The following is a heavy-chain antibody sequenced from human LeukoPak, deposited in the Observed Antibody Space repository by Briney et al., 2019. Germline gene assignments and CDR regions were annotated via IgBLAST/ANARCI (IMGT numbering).Heavy chain of an antibody. CDR3: ARSRLGRASAGKKYYYYGMDV. Sequence: GSSLRLSCAASGFNFRTYAMYWVRQAPGKGLDWVAVISFDGSNKYYADSVKGRFSISRDNSKNTVYLQMNSLRTDDTAVYYCARSRLGRASAGKKYYYYGMDVWGQGTTVTVSS. CDR2: ISFDGSNK. CDR1: GFNFRTYA. D-gene: IGHD6-13*01. V-gene: IGHV3-30*04. J-gene: IGHJ6*02.